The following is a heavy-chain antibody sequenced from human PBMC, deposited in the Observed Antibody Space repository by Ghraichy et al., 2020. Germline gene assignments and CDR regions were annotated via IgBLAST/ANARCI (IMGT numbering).Heavy chain of an antibody. CDR3: ARELYYYDRSGPH. CDR2: INPSGGST. CDR1: GYTFTSYY. Sequence: ASVKVSCKASGYTFTSYYIHWVRQAPGQGLEWMGIINPSGGSTSYAQKFQGRLTMTRDTSTSTVYMELSSLRSEDTAVYYCARELYYYDRSGPHWGQGTLVTVSS. V-gene: IGHV1-46*01. D-gene: IGHD3-22*01. J-gene: IGHJ4*02.